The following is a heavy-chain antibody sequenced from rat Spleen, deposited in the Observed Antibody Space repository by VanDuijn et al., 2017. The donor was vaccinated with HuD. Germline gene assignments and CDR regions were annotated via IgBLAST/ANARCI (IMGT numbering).Heavy chain of an antibody. J-gene: IGHJ4*01. Sequence: VQLKESGPGLVQPSQTLSLTCTVSGFSLTDYSVHWVRQPPGKGLEWMGVMWSGGSTAYNSALKSRLSISRDTSKSQVFLKINSRQTEDTAIYYCTRSSSYNYVMDAWGQGASVTVSS. CDR1: GFSLTDYS. CDR2: MWSGGST. D-gene: IGHD1-2*01. V-gene: IGHV2S63*01. CDR3: TRSSSYNYVMDA.